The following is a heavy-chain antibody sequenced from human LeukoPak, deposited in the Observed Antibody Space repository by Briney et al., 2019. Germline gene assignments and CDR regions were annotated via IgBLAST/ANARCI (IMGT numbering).Heavy chain of an antibody. CDR2: ISSSSSYI. J-gene: IGHJ4*02. D-gene: IGHD5-18*01. CDR1: GFTFSSYS. V-gene: IGHV3-21*01. CDR3: ARDDGIQLWLQGQFDY. Sequence: GGSLRLSCAASGFTFSSYSMNWGRQAPGKGLEWVSSISSSSSYIYYADSVKGRFTISRDNAKNSLYLQMNSLRAEDTAVYYCARDDGIQLWLQGQFDYWGQGTLVTVSS.